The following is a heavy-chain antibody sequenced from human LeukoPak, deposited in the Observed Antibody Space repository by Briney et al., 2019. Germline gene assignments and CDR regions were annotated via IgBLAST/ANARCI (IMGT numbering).Heavy chain of an antibody. CDR1: GGSISGSY. V-gene: IGHV4-59*08. D-gene: IGHD6-13*01. CDR3: ARHEAAALSSLDY. J-gene: IGHJ4*02. Sequence: PSQTLSLTCTVSGGSISGSYWSWIRQPPGKVLEWIGYIYNSGSTNYNPSLKSRVAISVDTSKNQFSLKLSSVTAADTAVYYCARHEAAALSSLDYWGQGTLVTVSS. CDR2: IYNSGST.